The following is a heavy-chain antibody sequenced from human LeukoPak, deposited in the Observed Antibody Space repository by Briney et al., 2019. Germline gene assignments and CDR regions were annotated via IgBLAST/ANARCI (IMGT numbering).Heavy chain of an antibody. V-gene: IGHV4-34*01. CDR2: INHSGST. CDR3: ARGAGDYDSDAFDI. Sequence: ASETLSLTCAVYGGSFSGYYWSWIRQPPGKGLEWIGEINHSGSTNYNPSLKSRVTISVDTSKNQFSLKLSSVTAADTAVYYCARGAGDYDSDAFDIWGQGTMVTVSS. D-gene: IGHD4-17*01. CDR1: GGSFSGYY. J-gene: IGHJ3*02.